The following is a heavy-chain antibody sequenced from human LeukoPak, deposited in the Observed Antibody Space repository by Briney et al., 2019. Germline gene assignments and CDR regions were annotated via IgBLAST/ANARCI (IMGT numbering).Heavy chain of an antibody. J-gene: IGHJ6*02. CDR3: ARHQGYYGMDV. V-gene: IGHV4-59*08. CDR2: IYYSGST. CDR1: GGSLSSYY. Sequence: PSETLSLTCTVSGGSLSSYYWSWVRQPPGKGLEWMGYIYYSGSTNYDPSLKSRVTISVDTSKNQFSRKLSSVTAADTAVYYCARHQGYYGMDVWAQGTTVTVSS.